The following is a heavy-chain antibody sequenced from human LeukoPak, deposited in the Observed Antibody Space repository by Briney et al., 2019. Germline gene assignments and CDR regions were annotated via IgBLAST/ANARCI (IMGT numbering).Heavy chain of an antibody. Sequence: ASVKVSCKASGGTFSSYAISWVRQAPGQGLEWMGWISAYNGNTNYAQKLQGRVTMTTDTSTSTAYMELRSLRSDDTAVYYCARARRYFETSGYYEFDHWGQGTLVTVSS. CDR1: GGTFSSYA. J-gene: IGHJ4*02. CDR2: ISAYNGNT. D-gene: IGHD3-22*01. CDR3: ARARRYFETSGYYEFDH. V-gene: IGHV1-18*01.